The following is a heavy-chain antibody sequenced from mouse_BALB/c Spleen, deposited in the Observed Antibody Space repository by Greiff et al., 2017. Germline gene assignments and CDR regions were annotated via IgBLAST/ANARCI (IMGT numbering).Heavy chain of an antibody. CDR3: ARWLPPYAMDY. D-gene: IGHD2-2*01. CDR2: INPSNGRT. V-gene: IGHV1S81*02. CDR1: GYTFTSYW. J-gene: IGHJ4*01. Sequence: QVQLQQPGAELVQPGASVKLSCKASGYTFTSYWMHWVKQRPGQGLEWIGEINPSNGRTNYNEKFKSKATLTVDKSSSTAYMQLSSLTSEDSAVYYCARWLPPYAMDYWGQGTSVTVSS.